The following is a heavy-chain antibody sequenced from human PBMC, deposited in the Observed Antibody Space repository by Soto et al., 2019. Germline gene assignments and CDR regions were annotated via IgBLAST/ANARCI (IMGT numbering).Heavy chain of an antibody. D-gene: IGHD3-10*01. Sequence: SETLSLTCTVSGGSITSDGYHWSWVRQPPGKGLEWIGYIYYSGSTYYNPSLKSRVTISVDTSKNQFSLRLNSVTAADTAVYFCARYHYPPGSRSLFVIWAQGTMVTFS. V-gene: IGHV4-30-4*01. CDR2: IYYSGST. J-gene: IGHJ3*02. CDR3: ARYHYPPGSRSLFVI. CDR1: GGSITSDGYH.